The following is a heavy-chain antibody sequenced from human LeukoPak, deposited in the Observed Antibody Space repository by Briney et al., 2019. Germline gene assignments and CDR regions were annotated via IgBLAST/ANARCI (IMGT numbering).Heavy chain of an antibody. V-gene: IGHV3-33*01. J-gene: IGHJ3*02. CDR2: IWYDGSNK. CDR1: GFTFSSYG. D-gene: IGHD6-13*01. CDR3: ARDGIAAAGTQAFDI. Sequence: GGSLRLSCAASGFTFSSYGMHWVRQAPGKGLEWVAVIWYDGSNKYYADSVKGRFTISRDNSKNTLYLQMSSLRAEDTAVYYCARDGIAAAGTQAFDIWGQGTMVTVSS.